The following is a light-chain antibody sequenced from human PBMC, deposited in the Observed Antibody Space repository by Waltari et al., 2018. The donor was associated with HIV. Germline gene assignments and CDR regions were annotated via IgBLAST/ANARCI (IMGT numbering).Light chain of an antibody. CDR1: ESVSSTY. J-gene: IGKJ4*01. CDR2: GAS. V-gene: IGKV3-20*01. CDR3: QHYET. Sequence: EIVLTQSPATLSLSSGERATLSCGASESVSSTYLAWYQQKPGQAPRLLIYGASSRATGISERFSGSGSGTDFTLTISRLEPEDSALYYCQHYETFGGGARVEIK.